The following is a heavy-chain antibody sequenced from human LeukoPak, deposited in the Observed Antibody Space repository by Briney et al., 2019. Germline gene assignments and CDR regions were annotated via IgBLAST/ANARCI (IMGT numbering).Heavy chain of an antibody. Sequence: SETLSLTCAVYGGSFSGYYWSWIRQPPGKGLEWIGEINHSGSTNYNPPLKSRVTISVDTSKNQFSLKLSSVTAADTAVYYCARVDYFDYWGQGTLVTVSS. CDR1: GGSFSGYY. V-gene: IGHV4-34*01. J-gene: IGHJ4*02. CDR2: INHSGST. CDR3: ARVDYFDY.